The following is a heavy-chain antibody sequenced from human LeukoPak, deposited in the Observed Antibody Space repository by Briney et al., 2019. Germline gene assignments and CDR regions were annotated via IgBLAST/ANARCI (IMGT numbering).Heavy chain of an antibody. D-gene: IGHD1-26*01. CDR1: GGSISSGN. V-gene: IGHV3-11*03. CDR3: ARSGSHDY. Sequence: LSLTCAVSGGSISSGNWWSWVRQPPGKGLEWVSYISSSSSYTNYADSVKGRFTISRDNAKNSLYLQMNSLRADDTAVYYCARSGSHDYWGQGTLVTVSS. CDR2: ISSSSSYT. J-gene: IGHJ4*02.